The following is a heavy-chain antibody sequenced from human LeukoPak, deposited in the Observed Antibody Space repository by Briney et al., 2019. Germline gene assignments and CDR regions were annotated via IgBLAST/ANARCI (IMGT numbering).Heavy chain of an antibody. CDR3: ARDYGYYDILTGYDFDY. CDR2: ISSGSSTI. CDR1: GFTFSSYS. D-gene: IGHD3-9*01. J-gene: IGHJ4*02. Sequence: GGSLRLSCAASGFTFSSYSMNWVRQAPGKGLEWVSYISSGSSTIYYADSVKGRFTISRDNAKNSLYLQMNSLRAEDTAVYYCARDYGYYDILTGYDFDYWGQGTLVTVSS. V-gene: IGHV3-48*01.